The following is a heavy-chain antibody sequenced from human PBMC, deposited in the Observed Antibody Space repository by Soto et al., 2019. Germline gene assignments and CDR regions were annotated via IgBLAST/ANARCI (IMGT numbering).Heavy chain of an antibody. CDR3: ARALCSSTSCPLDY. CDR2: INAGNGNT. Sequence: QVQLVQSGAEVKKPGASVKVSCKASGYTFTSYAMHWVRQAPGQRLEWMGWINAGNGNTKYSQKFQGRVTITRDTSASTGYMELSSLRSEDTAVYYCARALCSSTSCPLDYWGQGTLVTVSS. J-gene: IGHJ4*02. D-gene: IGHD2-2*01. CDR1: GYTFTSYA. V-gene: IGHV1-3*01.